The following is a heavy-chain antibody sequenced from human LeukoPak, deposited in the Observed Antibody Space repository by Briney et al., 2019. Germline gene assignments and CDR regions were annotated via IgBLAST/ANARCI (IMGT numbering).Heavy chain of an antibody. V-gene: IGHV4-39*07. CDR3: ARVGQGYSYGHQDY. J-gene: IGHJ4*02. D-gene: IGHD5-18*01. Sequence: RPSETLSLTCTVSGGSISSSSYYWGWIRQPPGKGLEWIGSIYYSGSTYYNPSLKSRVTISVDTSKNQFSLKLSSVTAADTAVYYCARVGQGYSYGHQDYWGQGTLVTVSS. CDR1: GGSISSSSYY. CDR2: IYYSGST.